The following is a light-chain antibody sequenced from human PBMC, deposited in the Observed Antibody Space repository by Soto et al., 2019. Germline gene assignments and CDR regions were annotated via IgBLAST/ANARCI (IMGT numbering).Light chain of an antibody. CDR2: RTS. CDR3: QQRSSWGT. V-gene: IGKV3-11*01. J-gene: IGKJ5*01. CDR1: QSVGSN. Sequence: EIVLTQSPATLSVSPGERATLSCRASQSVGSNLAWFQQKPGQAPRLLIYRTSNRATGIPDRFSGSGSGTDVTLTISSLEPEDFAVYYCQQRSSWGTFGQGTRLEIK.